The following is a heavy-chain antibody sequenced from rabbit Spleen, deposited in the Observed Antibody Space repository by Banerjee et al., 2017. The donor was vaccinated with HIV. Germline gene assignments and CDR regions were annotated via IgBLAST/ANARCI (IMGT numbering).Heavy chain of an antibody. D-gene: IGHD1-1*01. CDR1: GFSFSSSYW. V-gene: IGHV1S40*01. CDR2: IYAGGSGFT. Sequence: QSLEESGGDLVKPGASLTLTCTASGFSFSSSYWICWVRQAPGKGLEWIACIYAGGSGFTYFASWAKGRFTIPKTSSTTVTLQMTSLTAADTATYFCARDTSSSFSSYGMDLWGQGTLVTVS. CDR3: ARDTSSSFSSYGMDL. J-gene: IGHJ6*01.